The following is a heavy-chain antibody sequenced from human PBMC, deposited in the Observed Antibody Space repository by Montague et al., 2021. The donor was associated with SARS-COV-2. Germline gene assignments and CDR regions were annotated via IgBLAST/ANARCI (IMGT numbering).Heavy chain of an antibody. CDR3: ARHSGDYTIFGVVIYYMDV. V-gene: IGHV4-39*01. CDR1: GGSISSSSHY. Sequence: SETLFLTCTVSGGSISSSSHYWGWIRQPPGKGLEWIGSIYYSGSTYYNPSLKSRVTISVDTSKNQFSLKLSSVTAADTAVFYCARHSGDYTIFGVVIYYMDVWGKGTTVTVSS. D-gene: IGHD3-3*01. J-gene: IGHJ6*03. CDR2: IYYSGST.